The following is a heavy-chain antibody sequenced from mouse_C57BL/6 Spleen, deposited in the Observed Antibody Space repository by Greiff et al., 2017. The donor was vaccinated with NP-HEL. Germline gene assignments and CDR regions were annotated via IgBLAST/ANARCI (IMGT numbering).Heavy chain of an antibody. CDR2: INPNNGGT. V-gene: IGHV1-26*01. CDR3: ARGEYYGSRRAYYFDY. CDR1: GYTFTDYY. J-gene: IGHJ2*01. D-gene: IGHD1-1*01. Sequence: VQLQQSGPELVKPGASVKISCKASGYTFTDYYMNWVKQSHGKSLEWIGDINPNNGGTSYNQKFKGKATLTVDKSSSTAYMELRSLTSEDSAVYYCARGEYYGSRRAYYFDYWGQGTTLTVSS.